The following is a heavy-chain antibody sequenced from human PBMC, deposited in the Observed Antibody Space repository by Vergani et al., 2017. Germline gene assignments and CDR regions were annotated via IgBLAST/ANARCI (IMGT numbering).Heavy chain of an antibody. CDR1: GFTFSSYS. J-gene: IGHJ6*02. Sequence: EVQLVESGGGLVKPGGSLRLSCAASGFTFSSYSMNWVRQAPGKGLEWVSSISSSGSTIYYADSVKGRFTISRDNAKNSLYLQMNSLRAEDTAVYYCARRKWELLYYYYYGMDVWGQGTTVTVSS. CDR2: ISSSGSTI. CDR3: ARRKWELLYYYYYGMDV. V-gene: IGHV3-21*04. D-gene: IGHD1-26*01.